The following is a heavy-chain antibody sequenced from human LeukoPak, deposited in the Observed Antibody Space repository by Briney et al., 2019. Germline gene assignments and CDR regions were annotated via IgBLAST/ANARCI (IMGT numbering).Heavy chain of an antibody. CDR1: GFNFNTYT. CDR2: ISSDSSYI. D-gene: IGHD4-17*01. V-gene: IGHV3-21*01. CDR3: VRGSYGAYDY. Sequence: RAGGSLRLSCAASGFNFNTYTMTWVRQAPGKGLEWVSSISSDSSYIYYADAVHGRFTVSRGNAKYSLYLQMNSLRAEDTAVYYCVRGSYGAYDYWGQGSLVTVSS. J-gene: IGHJ4*02.